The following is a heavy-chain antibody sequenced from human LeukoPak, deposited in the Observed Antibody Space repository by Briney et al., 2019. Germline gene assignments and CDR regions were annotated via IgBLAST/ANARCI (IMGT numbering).Heavy chain of an antibody. D-gene: IGHD1-1*01. CDR3: ARVAEGEHYFDY. J-gene: IGHJ4*02. Sequence: GASVKVSCKASGGTFSSYAISRVRQAPGQGLEWMGRIIPILGIANYAQKFQGRVTITADKSTSTAYMELGSLRSEDTAVYYCARVAEGEHYFDYWGQGTLVTVSS. CDR1: GGTFSSYA. V-gene: IGHV1-69*04. CDR2: IIPILGIA.